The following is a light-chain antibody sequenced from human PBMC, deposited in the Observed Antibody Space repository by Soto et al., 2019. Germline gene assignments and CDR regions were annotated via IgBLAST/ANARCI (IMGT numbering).Light chain of an antibody. V-gene: IGKV3-11*01. J-gene: IGKJ5*01. Sequence: EMVLTQAPGTRSLSPLEIATLSCRASQSVSSNLAWYQQKPGQAPRLLIYGASTRATGIPARFSGSGSGTDFTLSISSLETEDFAVYHCQQSSNWITFGQGTRLEI. CDR2: GAS. CDR3: QQSSNWIT. CDR1: QSVSSN.